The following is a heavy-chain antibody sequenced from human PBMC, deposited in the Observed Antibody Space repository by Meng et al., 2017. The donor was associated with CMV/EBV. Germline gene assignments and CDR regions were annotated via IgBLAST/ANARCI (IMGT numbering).Heavy chain of an antibody. CDR2: IYYSGSN. Sequence: QQQLYEWARGCLQPSVYPSPPCHFCGGSVSSKSYYRWCIRPPPGKGLEWIRSIYYSGSNYYNPSLKSRVTISVDTSKHQFSLKLSAVTAADTAVYYCARGGIAAAGLHWGQGTLVTVSS. D-gene: IGHD6-13*01. CDR1: GGSVSSKSYY. V-gene: IGHV4-39*07. J-gene: IGHJ4*02. CDR3: ARGGIAAAGLH.